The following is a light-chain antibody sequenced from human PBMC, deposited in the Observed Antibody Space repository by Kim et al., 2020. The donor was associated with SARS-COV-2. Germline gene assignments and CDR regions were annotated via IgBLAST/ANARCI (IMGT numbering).Light chain of an antibody. Sequence: DIQMTQSPSSLSASVGDRVTITCRASQSITNYLNWYQLKPGKAPKLLIYAASSLQSGVPSRFSGSGSGTEFPLTISSLQREDFATYYCQQSYRTPYTSGQGTKLEI. CDR3: QQSYRTPYT. CDR1: QSITNY. CDR2: AAS. V-gene: IGKV1-39*01. J-gene: IGKJ2*01.